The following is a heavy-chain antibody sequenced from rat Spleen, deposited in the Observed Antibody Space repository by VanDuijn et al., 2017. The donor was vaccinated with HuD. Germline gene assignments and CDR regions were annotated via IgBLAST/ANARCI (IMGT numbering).Heavy chain of an antibody. V-gene: IGHV2-47*01. CDR2: IWSNGGT. J-gene: IGHJ4*01. D-gene: IGHD1-2*01. CDR1: GLSLTSNS. CDR3: ARSDYYSSYPYVMDA. Sequence: QVQLKESGPGLVQPSQTLSLTCTVSGLSLTSNSVSWIRQPPGKGLEWMGVIWSNGGTDYNSALKSRLSISRDTSKSQVFLKMNNLQTEDTAMYFCARSDYYSSYPYVMDAWGQGASVTVSS.